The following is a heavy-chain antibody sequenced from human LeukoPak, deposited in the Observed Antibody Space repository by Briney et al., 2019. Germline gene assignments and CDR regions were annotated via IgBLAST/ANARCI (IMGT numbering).Heavy chain of an antibody. CDR2: INHSGST. D-gene: IGHD3-22*01. CDR3: ARWDSSGYYFFN. V-gene: IGHV4-34*01. J-gene: IGHJ4*02. CDR1: GGSFSGYY. Sequence: SETLSLTCAVYGGSFSGYYWSWIRQPPGKGLEWIGEINHSGSTNYNPSLKSRVTISVDTSKNQFSLELSSVTAADTAVYYCARWDSSGYYFFNWGQGTLVTVSS.